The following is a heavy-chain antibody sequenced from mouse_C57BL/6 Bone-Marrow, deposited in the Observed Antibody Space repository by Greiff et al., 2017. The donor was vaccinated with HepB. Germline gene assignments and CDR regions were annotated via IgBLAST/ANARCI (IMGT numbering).Heavy chain of an antibody. CDR1: GYTFTSYW. J-gene: IGHJ2*01. CDR3: ARWGYYGSSYDY. Sequence: QVHVKQPGAELVKPGASVKLSCKASGYTFTSYWMQWVKQRPGQGLEWIGEIDPSDSYTNYNQKFKGKATLTVDTSSSTAYMQLSSLTSEDSAVYYCARWGYYGSSYDYWGQGTTLTVSS. CDR2: IDPSDSYT. V-gene: IGHV1-50*01. D-gene: IGHD1-1*01.